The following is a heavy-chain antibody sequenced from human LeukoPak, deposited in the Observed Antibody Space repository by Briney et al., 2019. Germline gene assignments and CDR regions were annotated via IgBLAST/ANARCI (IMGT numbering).Heavy chain of an antibody. CDR1: GFTFSSYG. D-gene: IGHD3-22*01. J-gene: IGHJ4*02. Sequence: QTGGSLRLSCAASGFTFSSYGMHWVRQAPGKGLEWVALISYDGGNKYYADSVKGRFTISRDKSKNTLYLQMNSLRAEDTAVYYCAKDGSSGYFPDYWGQGTLVTVSS. V-gene: IGHV3-30*18. CDR3: AKDGSSGYFPDY. CDR2: ISYDGGNK.